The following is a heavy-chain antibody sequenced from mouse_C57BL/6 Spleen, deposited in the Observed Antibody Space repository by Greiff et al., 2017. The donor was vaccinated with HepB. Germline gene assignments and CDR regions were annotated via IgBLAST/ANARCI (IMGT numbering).Heavy chain of an antibody. CDR3: ARRGYYGSRGAWFAY. CDR1: GYTFTDYN. D-gene: IGHD1-1*01. V-gene: IGHV1-18*01. J-gene: IGHJ3*01. Sequence: VQLQQSGPELVKPGASVKIPCKASGYTFTDYNMDWVKQSHGKSLEWIGDINPNNGGTIYNQKFKGKATLTVDKSSSTAYMELRSLTSEDTAVYYCARRGYYGSRGAWFAYWGQGTLVTVSA. CDR2: INPNNGGT.